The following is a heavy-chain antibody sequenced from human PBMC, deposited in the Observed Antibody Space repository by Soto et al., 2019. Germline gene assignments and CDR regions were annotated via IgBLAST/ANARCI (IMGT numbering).Heavy chain of an antibody. V-gene: IGHV1-18*01. CDR3: ARDRDCSSTSCDNYYYGMDV. CDR2: ISAYNGNT. CDR1: GYTFTSYG. J-gene: IGHJ6*02. Sequence: QVQLVQSGAEVKKPGASVKVSCKASGYTFTSYGISWVRQAPGQGLEWMGWISAYNGNTNYAQKLQGRVTMTTDTSTSTAYMELRSLRSDDTAVYYCARDRDCSSTSCDNYYYGMDVWGQGTTVTVSS. D-gene: IGHD2-2*02.